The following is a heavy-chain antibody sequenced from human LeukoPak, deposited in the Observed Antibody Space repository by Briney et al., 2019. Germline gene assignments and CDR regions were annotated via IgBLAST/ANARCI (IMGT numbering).Heavy chain of an antibody. CDR2: INPNSGGT. CDR3: ASLRFWSGYYTTAFNY. Sequence: VGSVKVSCKASGYTFTGYYMHWVRQAPGQGLEWMGWINPNSGGTNYAQKFQGRVTMTRDTSISTAYMELSRLRSDDTAVYYCASLRFWSGYYTTAFNYWGQGTLVTVSS. D-gene: IGHD3-3*01. CDR1: GYTFTGYY. V-gene: IGHV1-2*02. J-gene: IGHJ4*02.